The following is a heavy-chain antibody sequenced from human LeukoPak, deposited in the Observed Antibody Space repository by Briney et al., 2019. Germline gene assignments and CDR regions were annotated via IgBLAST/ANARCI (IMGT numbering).Heavy chain of an antibody. Sequence: SETLSLTCTVSGGSMSSYYWSWIRQPAGKGLEWIGRIYFTGSTKYNPSLKSRVTMSVDMSKNQFSLKLSSVTAADTAVYYCARGRYSSGWYGGGGDYWGQGTLVTVSS. D-gene: IGHD6-19*01. CDR1: GGSMSSYY. CDR3: ARGRYSSGWYGGGGDY. V-gene: IGHV4-4*07. J-gene: IGHJ4*02. CDR2: IYFTGST.